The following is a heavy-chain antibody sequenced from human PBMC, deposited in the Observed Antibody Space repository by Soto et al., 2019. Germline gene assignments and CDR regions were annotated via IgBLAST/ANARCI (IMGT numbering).Heavy chain of an antibody. CDR2: ISTGGAYM. Sequence: EVQLVESGGGLVKAGGSLRLFCTASGFTFRNYNMNWVRQAPGKGLEWVTSISTGGAYMFYADSVKGRFTISRDNAQNSLFLQIDSPRAEDTAVYYCARDIASPGGDYSDSCGQGTLVTVSS. CDR3: ARDIASPGGDYSDS. CDR1: GFTFRNYN. J-gene: IGHJ4*02. D-gene: IGHD2-21*01. V-gene: IGHV3-21*06.